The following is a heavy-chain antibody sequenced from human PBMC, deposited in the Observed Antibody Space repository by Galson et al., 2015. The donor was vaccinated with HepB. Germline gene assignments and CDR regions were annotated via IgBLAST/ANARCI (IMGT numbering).Heavy chain of an antibody. CDR2: INHSGST. V-gene: IGHV4-34*01. J-gene: IGHJ3*02. Sequence: ETLSLTCAVYGGSFSGYYWSWIRQPPGKGLEWIGEINHSGSTNYNPSLKSRVTISVDTSKNQFSLKLSSVTAADTAVYYCARGRRYYDSSGYYYTAFDIWGQGTMVTVSS. CDR1: GGSFSGYY. CDR3: ARGRRYYDSSGYYYTAFDI. D-gene: IGHD3-22*01.